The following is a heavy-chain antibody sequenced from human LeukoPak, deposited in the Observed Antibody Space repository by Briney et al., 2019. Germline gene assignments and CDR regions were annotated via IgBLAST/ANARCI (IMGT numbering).Heavy chain of an antibody. CDR3: ARNYYDSTGYLPGHFDY. Sequence: SETLSLTCTVSGASVSSVFYYWSWVRQPPGRGLEWIGYIYYSGSTNYNPSLKSRVTILVDTSKNQFSLRLSSVTAADTAVYYCARNYYDSTGYLPGHFDYWGQGTLVTVSS. CDR1: GASVSSVFYY. J-gene: IGHJ4*02. CDR2: IYYSGST. V-gene: IGHV4-61*01. D-gene: IGHD3-22*01.